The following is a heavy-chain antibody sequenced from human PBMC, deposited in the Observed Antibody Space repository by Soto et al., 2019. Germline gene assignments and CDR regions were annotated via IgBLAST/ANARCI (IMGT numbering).Heavy chain of an antibody. J-gene: IGHJ5*02. CDR1: GYTFTTYA. V-gene: IGHV1-3*01. Sequence: ASVKVSCKASGYTFTTYALYWVRQAPGQRLEWMGWINGGNGNTRYSQNFQGRVTISRDTSATTVYMELSSLRSEDTAVYYCARTYYYDSSGYRWFDPWGQGTLVTVSS. D-gene: IGHD3-22*01. CDR3: ARTYYYDSSGYRWFDP. CDR2: INGGNGNT.